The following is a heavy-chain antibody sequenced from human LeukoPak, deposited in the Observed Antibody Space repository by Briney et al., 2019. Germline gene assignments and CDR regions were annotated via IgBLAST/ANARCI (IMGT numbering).Heavy chain of an antibody. J-gene: IGHJ3*02. CDR2: IYSGGST. CDR1: GFTVSKNY. V-gene: IGHV3-66*02. CDR3: ARDFDAFDI. Sequence: GGSLRLSCTASGFTVSKNYMSWVRQAPGRGLEWVSVIYSGGSTYYADSVKGRFTISRNNSKNTLYLQMNSLRAEDTAVYYCARDFDAFDIWAQGTMVTVSS. D-gene: IGHD3-3*01.